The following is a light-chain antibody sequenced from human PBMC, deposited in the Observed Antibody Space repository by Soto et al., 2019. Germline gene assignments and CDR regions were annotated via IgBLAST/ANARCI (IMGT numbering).Light chain of an antibody. CDR2: EVS. Sequence: QSVLTQPASVSGSPGQSITISCTGTSSDVGGYNYVSWYQQHPGKAPKLMIYEVSNRPSGVSNRFSGSKSGTTASLTISGLQAEDEADYYCCSYAGSWTYIFGTGTKLTVL. CDR3: CSYAGSWTYI. V-gene: IGLV2-14*01. J-gene: IGLJ1*01. CDR1: SSDVGGYNY.